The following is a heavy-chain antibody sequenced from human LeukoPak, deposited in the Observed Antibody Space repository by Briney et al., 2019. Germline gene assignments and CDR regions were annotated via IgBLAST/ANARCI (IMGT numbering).Heavy chain of an antibody. J-gene: IGHJ6*02. Sequence: GASVKVSCKASGYTFTDYYMHWVRQAPGQGLEWMGWINPNCGGTNSAQKFQGRVTMTRDTSISTAYLELSRLKSDDTAVYYCARGPGVVLRFLVWLSRYGVDVGGRGTTLTVFS. CDR3: ARGPGVVLRFLVWLSRYGVDV. CDR1: GYTFTDYY. D-gene: IGHD3-3*01. CDR2: INPNCGGT. V-gene: IGHV1-2*02.